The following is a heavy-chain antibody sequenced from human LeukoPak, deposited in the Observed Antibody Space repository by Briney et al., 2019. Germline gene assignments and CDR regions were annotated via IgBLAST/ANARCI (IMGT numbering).Heavy chain of an antibody. CDR3: AKVMDVVVVAAMGIDY. V-gene: IGHV3-23*01. CDR1: GFTFSNAW. J-gene: IGHJ4*02. CDR2: ISGSGGST. Sequence: GGSLRLSCAASGFTFSNAWMSWVRQAPGKGLEWVSAISGSGGSTYYADSVKGRFTISRDNSKNTLYLQMNSLRAEDTAVYYCAKVMDVVVVAAMGIDYWGQGTLVTVSS. D-gene: IGHD2-15*01.